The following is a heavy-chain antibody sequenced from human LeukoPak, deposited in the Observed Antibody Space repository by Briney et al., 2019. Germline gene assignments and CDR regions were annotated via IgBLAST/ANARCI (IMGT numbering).Heavy chain of an antibody. J-gene: IGHJ3*02. CDR2: IIPIFGTA. CDR3: ARRLRDSSGYYRLPFDI. CDR1: GGTFSSYA. Sequence: GASVKVSCKASGGTFSSYAISWVRQAPGQGLEWMGGIIPIFGTANYAQKFQGRVTITADKSTSTAYMELSSLRSEDTAVYYSARRLRDSSGYYRLPFDIWGQGTMVTVSS. V-gene: IGHV1-69*06. D-gene: IGHD3-22*01.